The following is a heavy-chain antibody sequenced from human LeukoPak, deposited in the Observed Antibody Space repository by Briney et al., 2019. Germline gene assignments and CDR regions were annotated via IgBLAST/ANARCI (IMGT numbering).Heavy chain of an antibody. J-gene: IGHJ4*02. Sequence: PGGSLRLSCAASGFTVSSNYMSWVRQAPGKGLEWVSVIYSGGSTYYADSVKGRFTISRDNSKNTLYLRMNSLRAEDTAVYYCAKDTQWLALPGVANYYFDYWGQGTLVTVSS. V-gene: IGHV3-53*01. CDR2: IYSGGST. CDR1: GFTVSSNY. D-gene: IGHD6-19*01. CDR3: AKDTQWLALPGVANYYFDY.